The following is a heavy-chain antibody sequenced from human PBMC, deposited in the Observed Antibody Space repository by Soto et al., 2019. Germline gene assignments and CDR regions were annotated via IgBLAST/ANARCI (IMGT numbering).Heavy chain of an antibody. CDR2: IDNAGSSV. J-gene: IGHJ6*02. V-gene: IGHV3-74*01. CDR1: GFTFSSYW. D-gene: IGHD1-26*01. Sequence: EVQLVESGGGLVQPGGSLRLSCAASGFTFSSYWMHWVRQAPGKGVVWVSRIDNAGSSVRYADSVKGRFTISRDNAKNTLYLQMTRLRAADTAVYYCSRVGGSVSGMDVWGQGTTVTVSS. CDR3: SRVGGSVSGMDV.